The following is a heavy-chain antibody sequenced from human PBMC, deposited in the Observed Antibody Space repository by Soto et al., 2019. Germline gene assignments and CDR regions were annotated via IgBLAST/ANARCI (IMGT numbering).Heavy chain of an antibody. Sequence: PGGSLRLSCAASGFTFSSYAMSWVRQAPGKGLEWVSAISSSGVTTYYADSVKGRFIISRDNSKNTLYLQMNSLRAEDTAVYYCAKPGYLEQWLVRGYFDYWGQGTLVTVSS. CDR1: GFTFSSYA. V-gene: IGHV3-23*01. CDR2: ISSSGVTT. J-gene: IGHJ4*02. D-gene: IGHD6-19*01. CDR3: AKPGYLEQWLVRGYFDY.